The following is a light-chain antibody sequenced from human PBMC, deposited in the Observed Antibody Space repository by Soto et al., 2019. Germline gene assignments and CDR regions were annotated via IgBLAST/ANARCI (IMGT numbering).Light chain of an antibody. CDR2: AAS. CDR3: QQYVNWPPRHT. J-gene: IGKJ2*01. V-gene: IGKV3-15*01. Sequence: EIVMTQSPATLSVSPGERATLSCRASQSVRNNLAWYQQKPGLPPRLLIYAASTRATGIPARFSGNGSETEFTLTIDSLQSEDYALYYCQQYVNWPPRHTFGQGTKLEF. CDR1: QSVRNN.